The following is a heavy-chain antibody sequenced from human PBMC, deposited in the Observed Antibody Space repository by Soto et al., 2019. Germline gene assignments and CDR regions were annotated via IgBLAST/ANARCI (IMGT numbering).Heavy chain of an antibody. Sequence: GGSLRLSCAASGFTFSSYSMNWVRQAPGKGLEWVSYISSSSSTIYYADSVKGRFTISRDNAKNSLYLQMNSLRDEDTAVYYCARDSPTIAVAGTLDYWGQGTLVTVSS. J-gene: IGHJ4*02. CDR1: GFTFSSYS. CDR2: ISSSSSTI. V-gene: IGHV3-48*02. D-gene: IGHD6-19*01. CDR3: ARDSPTIAVAGTLDY.